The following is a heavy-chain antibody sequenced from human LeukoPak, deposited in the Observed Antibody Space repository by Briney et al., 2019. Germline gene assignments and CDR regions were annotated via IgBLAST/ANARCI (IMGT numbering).Heavy chain of an antibody. D-gene: IGHD3-10*01. CDR1: GFTFNTYG. J-gene: IGHJ4*02. Sequence: GGSLRLSCAASGFTFNTYGMRRLRQAPGQGLEWVSGISGSGAATYYADSVKGRFTISRDDPHNTLHLKMNSPNAEDTAVYFCARGGVDYYGSGTYYLMCYFDNWGQGALVTVSS. CDR2: ISGSGAAT. V-gene: IGHV3-23*01. CDR3: ARGGVDYYGSGTYYLMCYFDN.